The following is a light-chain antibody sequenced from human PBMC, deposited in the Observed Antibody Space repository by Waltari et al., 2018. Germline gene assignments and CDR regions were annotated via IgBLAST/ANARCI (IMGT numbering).Light chain of an antibody. J-gene: IGKJ1*01. CDR2: GAS. V-gene: IGKV1-39*01. CDR1: QSISSY. Sequence: DIQLTQSPSALSASVGDSVILTCRASQSISSYLDWYQQKPGKAPKLLIYGASSLQGGVPARFSGSGSGTDFTLTISSLQPEDFATYYCQQSYRTPRTFGQGTKVEIE. CDR3: QQSYRTPRT.